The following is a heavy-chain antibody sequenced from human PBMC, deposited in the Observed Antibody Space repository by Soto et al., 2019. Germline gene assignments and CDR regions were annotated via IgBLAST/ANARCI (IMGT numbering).Heavy chain of an antibody. CDR2: ISYDGSNK. V-gene: IGHV3-30*18. Sequence: QVQLVESGGGVVQPGRSLRLSCAASGFTFSSYGMHWVRQAPGKGLEWAAVISYDGSNKYYADSVKGRFTISRDNSKNTLYLQMNSLRAEDTAVYYCAKEARAIFGVVIRNYYYYMDVWGKGTTVTVSS. J-gene: IGHJ6*03. CDR1: GFTFSSYG. CDR3: AKEARAIFGVVIRNYYYYMDV. D-gene: IGHD3-3*01.